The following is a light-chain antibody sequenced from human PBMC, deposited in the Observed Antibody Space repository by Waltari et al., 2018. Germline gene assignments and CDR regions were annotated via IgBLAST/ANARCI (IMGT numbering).Light chain of an antibody. CDR1: QSVLYSSNNKNY. J-gene: IGKJ4*01. CDR3: QQYYSTPLT. CDR2: WAS. V-gene: IGKV4-1*01. Sequence: DIVMTPSPDSLAVSLCERATITCKASQSVLYSSNNKNYLAWYQQKPGQPPKLLIYWASTRESGVPDRFSGSGSGTDFTLTISSLQAEDVAVYYCQQYYSTPLTFGGGTKVEIK.